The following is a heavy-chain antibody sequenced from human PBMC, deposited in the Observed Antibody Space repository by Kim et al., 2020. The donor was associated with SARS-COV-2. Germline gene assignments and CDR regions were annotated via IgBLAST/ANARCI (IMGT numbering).Heavy chain of an antibody. D-gene: IGHD3-10*01. CDR2: IWYDGSNK. Sequence: GGSLRLSCAASGFTFSSYGMHWVRQAPGKGLEWVAVIWYDGSNKYYADSVKGRFTISRDNSKNTLYLQMNSLRAEDTAVYYCARTSLGGIQLWFGEMYYYGMDVWGQGTTVTVSS. CDR1: GFTFSSYG. CDR3: ARTSLGGIQLWFGEMYYYGMDV. V-gene: IGHV3-33*01. J-gene: IGHJ6*02.